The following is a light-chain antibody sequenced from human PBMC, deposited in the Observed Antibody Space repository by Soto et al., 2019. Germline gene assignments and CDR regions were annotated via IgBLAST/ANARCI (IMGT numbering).Light chain of an antibody. J-gene: IGLJ2*01. Sequence: QSALTQPRSVSGSPGQSVTISCTGTSGDVGGYNYVSWYQQHPGKAPKLMIYDVSQRPSGVPDRFSGSKSGNTASLTISGLQDEDEADYYCCSYAGTYTHVLFGGGTKVTVL. CDR2: DVS. CDR3: CSYAGTYTHVL. CDR1: SGDVGGYNY. V-gene: IGLV2-11*01.